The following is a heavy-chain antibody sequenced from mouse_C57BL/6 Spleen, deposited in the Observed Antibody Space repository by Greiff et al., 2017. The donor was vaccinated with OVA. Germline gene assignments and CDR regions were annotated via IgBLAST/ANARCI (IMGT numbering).Heavy chain of an antibody. V-gene: IGHV1-69*01. D-gene: IGHD6-1*01. CDR2: IDPSDSYT. Sequence: LQQPGAELVMPGASVKLSCKASGYTFTSYWMHWVKQRPGQGLEWIGEIDPSDSYTNYNQKFKGKATLTVDKSSSTAYMQLSSLTSEDSAVYYGARWPALQPYFDYWGQGTTLTVSS. J-gene: IGHJ2*01. CDR3: ARWPALQPYFDY. CDR1: GYTFTSYW.